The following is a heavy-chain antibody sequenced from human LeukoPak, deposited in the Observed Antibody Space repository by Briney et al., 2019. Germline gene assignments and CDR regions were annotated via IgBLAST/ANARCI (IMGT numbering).Heavy chain of an antibody. CDR2: INPNSGGT. CDR1: GYTFTDYY. J-gene: IGHJ4*02. Sequence: ASVKVSCKASGYTFTDYYLHWVRQAPGQGLEWMGWINPNSGGTNYAQQFQGRVTMTRDTSISTAYMELSGSGLRSDDTAVYYCARDPVAGTGAYFDYWGQGTLVTVSS. V-gene: IGHV1-2*02. CDR3: ARDPVAGTGAYFDY. D-gene: IGHD6-19*01.